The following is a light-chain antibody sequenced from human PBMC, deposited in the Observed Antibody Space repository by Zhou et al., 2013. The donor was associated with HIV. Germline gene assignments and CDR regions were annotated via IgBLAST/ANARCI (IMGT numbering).Light chain of an antibody. CDR3: QQYNTYCT. CDR1: QSISNW. J-gene: IGKJ2*02. V-gene: IGKV1-5*03. Sequence: DIQMTQSPSTLSASVGDRVTITCRASQSISNWLAWYQQRPGKAPKLLIYMASTLERGVPSRFSGGGSGTQFTLTISSVQPDDSATYYCQQYNTYCTFGQGTNLEIK. CDR2: MAS.